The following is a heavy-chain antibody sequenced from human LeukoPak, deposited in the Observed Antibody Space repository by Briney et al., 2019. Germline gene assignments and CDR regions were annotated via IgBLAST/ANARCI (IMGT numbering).Heavy chain of an antibody. J-gene: IGHJ6*02. CDR1: GFIFTNYE. Sequence: GGSLRLSCAASGFIFTNYEMTWVRQAPGKGLEWVSYISGSGNTKYYADSVTGRFTISRDKAKNSMYLQMNSLRAEDTAVYYCARTLAGTTSFHYGMDVWGQGTTVTVSS. V-gene: IGHV3-48*03. CDR3: ARTLAGTTSFHYGMDV. D-gene: IGHD1-7*01. CDR2: ISGSGNTK.